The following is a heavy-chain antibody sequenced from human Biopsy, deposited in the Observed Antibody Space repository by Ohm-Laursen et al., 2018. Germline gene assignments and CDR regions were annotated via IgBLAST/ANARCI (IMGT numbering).Heavy chain of an antibody. J-gene: IGHJ6*02. CDR2: INTENGNT. V-gene: IGHV1-18*01. Sequence: SVKVSCKASGYLFINYGISWVRQAPGQGLEWMGWINTENGNTIYAQNLQGRVTMTSDTSTSTAYMEVTSLRSDDTAVYYCARAKLEPVYYYYGMDVWGQGTTVTVSS. CDR3: ARAKLEPVYYYYGMDV. D-gene: IGHD1-1*01. CDR1: GYLFINYG.